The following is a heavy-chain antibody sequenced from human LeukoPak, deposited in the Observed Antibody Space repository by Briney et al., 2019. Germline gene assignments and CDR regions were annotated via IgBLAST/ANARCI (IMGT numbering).Heavy chain of an antibody. V-gene: IGHV3-64D*09. CDR3: VKDLYSYSFDY. D-gene: IGHD2-8*01. Sequence: GGSLRLPCSSSGFTFRNYGMHWVRQAPGKGLEYVSTISSYGGSTYYADLVKGRFTISRDNSKNTLYLQMSSLRAEDTAVYYCVKDLYSYSFDYWGQGTLVSVSS. CDR2: ISSYGGST. CDR1: GFTFRNYG. J-gene: IGHJ4*02.